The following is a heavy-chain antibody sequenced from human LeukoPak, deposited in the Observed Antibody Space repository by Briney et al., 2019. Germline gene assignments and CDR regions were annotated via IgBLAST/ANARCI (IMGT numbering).Heavy chain of an antibody. J-gene: IGHJ6*02. D-gene: IGHD3-10*01. CDR2: ISAYNGNT. CDR3: ARLTMVRGEYLGHGMDV. CDR1: GYTFTSYG. V-gene: IGHV1-18*01. Sequence: ASVKVSCKASGYTFTSYGISWVRQAPGQGLEWMGWISAYNGNTNYAQKLQGRVTMTTDTSTSTAYMELRSLRSDDTAVYYCARLTMVRGEYLGHGMDVWGQETTVTVSS.